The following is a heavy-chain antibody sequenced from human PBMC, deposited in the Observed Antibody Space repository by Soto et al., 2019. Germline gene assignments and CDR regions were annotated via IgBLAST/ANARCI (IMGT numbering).Heavy chain of an antibody. CDR2: ISWNSGSI. CDR1: GFTFDDYA. Sequence: GGSLRLSCAASGFTFDDYAMHWVRQAPGKGLEWVSGISWNSGSIGYADSVKGRFTISRDNAKNSLYLQMNSLRAEDTALYYCAKVQWLAPQDDAFDIWGQGTMVTVSS. CDR3: AKVQWLAPQDDAFDI. V-gene: IGHV3-9*01. D-gene: IGHD6-19*01. J-gene: IGHJ3*02.